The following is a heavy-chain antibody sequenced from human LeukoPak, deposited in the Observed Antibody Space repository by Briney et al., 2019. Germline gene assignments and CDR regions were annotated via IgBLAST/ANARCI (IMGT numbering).Heavy chain of an antibody. J-gene: IGHJ5*02. Sequence: SETLSLTCTVSGGSISSSSYYWGWIRQPPGKGLEWIGSIYYSGSTYYNPSLKSRVTISVDTSKNQFSLKLSSVTAADTAVYYCAREGSNGIAAADTIWFDPWGQGTLVTVSS. V-gene: IGHV4-39*02. CDR2: IYYSGST. CDR3: AREGSNGIAAADTIWFDP. CDR1: GGSISSSSYY. D-gene: IGHD6-13*01.